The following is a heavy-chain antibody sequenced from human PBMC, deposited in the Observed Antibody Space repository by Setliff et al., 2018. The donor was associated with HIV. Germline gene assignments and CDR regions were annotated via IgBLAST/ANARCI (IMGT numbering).Heavy chain of an antibody. D-gene: IGHD5-12*01. CDR2: INPNSGGT. V-gene: IGHV1-2*02. J-gene: IGHJ6*03. Sequence: ASVKVSCKASGYTFTGYYMHWVRQAPGQGLEWMGWINPNSGGTNYAQKFQGRVTMTRDTSISTAYMELSRLRSDDTAVYYCARHGAYEAYYDYMDVWGKGTTVTSP. CDR1: GYTFTGYY. CDR3: ARHGAYEAYYDYMDV.